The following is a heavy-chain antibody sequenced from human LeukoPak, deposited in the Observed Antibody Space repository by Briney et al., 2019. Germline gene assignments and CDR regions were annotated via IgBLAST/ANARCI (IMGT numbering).Heavy chain of an antibody. V-gene: IGHV1-8*01. CDR3: ARPSSDITGTTMWNY. J-gene: IGHJ4*02. Sequence: ASVKVSCKASGYTFTSYDINWVRQATGQGLEWMGWMNPNSGNTGYAQKFQGRVTMTRNTSISTAYMELSSLRSEDTAVHYCARPSSDITGTTMWNYWGQGTLVTVSS. CDR2: MNPNSGNT. CDR1: GYTFTSYD. D-gene: IGHD1-20*01.